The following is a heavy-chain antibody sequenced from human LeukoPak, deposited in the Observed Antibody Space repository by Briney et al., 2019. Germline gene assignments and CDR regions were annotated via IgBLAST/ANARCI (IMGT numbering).Heavy chain of an antibody. CDR2: IYHSGST. D-gene: IGHD7-27*01. Sequence: SETLSLTCAVSGYSISSGYYWGWIRQPPGKGLEWIGSIYHSGSTYYNPSLKSRVTISVDMSKNQFSLKLSSVTAADTAVYYCARQWAVSPDRALGTPNTPDYWGQGTLVTVSS. CDR1: GYSISSGYY. V-gene: IGHV4-38-2*01. CDR3: ARQWAVSPDRALGTPNTPDY. J-gene: IGHJ4*02.